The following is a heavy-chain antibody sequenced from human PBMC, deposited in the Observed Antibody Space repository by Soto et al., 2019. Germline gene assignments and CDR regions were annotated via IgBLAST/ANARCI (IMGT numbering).Heavy chain of an antibody. J-gene: IGHJ4*02. CDR2: LSGSGGTT. D-gene: IGHD3-10*01. Sequence: EVQLLESGGGLVQPGGSLRLSCSTSGFTFSTYAMNWVRQAPGKGLEWVSGLSGSGGTTYYADSVRGRFTISRDNSKNTLFLQMYSLRAEDTALYYCAKQRADYGSGSDTYSFDFWGQGTLVTVSS. CDR3: AKQRADYGSGSDTYSFDF. V-gene: IGHV3-23*01. CDR1: GFTFSTYA.